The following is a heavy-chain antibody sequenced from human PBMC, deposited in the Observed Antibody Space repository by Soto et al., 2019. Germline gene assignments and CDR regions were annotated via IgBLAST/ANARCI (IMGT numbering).Heavy chain of an antibody. CDR1: GYTFTSYY. D-gene: IGHD6-19*01. CDR3: ARVHAGAGTDPPPQYYFDY. CDR2: INPSGGST. J-gene: IGHJ4*02. Sequence: EASVKVSCKASGYTFTSYYMHWVRQAPGQGLEWMGIINPSGGSTSYAQKFQGRVTMTRDTSTSPVYMELSSLRSEATAVYDCARVHAGAGTDPPPQYYFDYRGQATLVSVSS. V-gene: IGHV1-46*01.